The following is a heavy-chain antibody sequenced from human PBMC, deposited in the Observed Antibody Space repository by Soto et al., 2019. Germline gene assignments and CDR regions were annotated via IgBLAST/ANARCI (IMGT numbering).Heavy chain of an antibody. CDR2: IDPRDSYI. V-gene: IGHV5-10-1*01. CDR1: GYNFTSYW. CDR3: ARGRDIIY. D-gene: IGHD3-10*01. J-gene: IGHJ4*02. Sequence: PGESLKISCKGSGYNFTSYWITWVRQMPGKGLEWMGRIDPRDSYINYSPSFKGHVTISADKSISTAYLQWSSLKASDTAMYYCARGRDIIYWGQGTLVTVS.